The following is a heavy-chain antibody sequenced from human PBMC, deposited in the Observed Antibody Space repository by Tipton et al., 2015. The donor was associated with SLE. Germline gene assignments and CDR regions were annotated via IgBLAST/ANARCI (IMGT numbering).Heavy chain of an antibody. CDR1: GGAVNTDSYY. CDR3: GSISSSGWLYFDY. D-gene: IGHD6-19*01. V-gene: IGHV4-39*07. CDR2: IYLSGST. J-gene: IGHJ4*02. Sequence: TLSLTCTVSGGAVNTDSYYWGWIRQPPGKGLEWIGSIYLSGSTYYNPSLKSRVTISVDTSKNQFSLKLSSVTAADTAVYYCGSISSSGWLYFDYWGQGTLVTVSS.